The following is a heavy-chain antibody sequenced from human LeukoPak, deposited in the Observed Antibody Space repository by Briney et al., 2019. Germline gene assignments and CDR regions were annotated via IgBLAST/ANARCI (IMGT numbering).Heavy chain of an antibody. V-gene: IGHV1-2*02. CDR2: INPNSGGT. D-gene: IGHD3-22*01. J-gene: IGHJ4*02. Sequence: ASVKVSCKASGYTFTGYYMQWVRQAPGQGLEWMGWINPNSGGTNYAQKFQGRVTMTRDTSISTAYMELSRLRSDDTAVYYCARDRDSSGLFDYWGQGTLVTVSS. CDR1: GYTFTGYY. CDR3: ARDRDSSGLFDY.